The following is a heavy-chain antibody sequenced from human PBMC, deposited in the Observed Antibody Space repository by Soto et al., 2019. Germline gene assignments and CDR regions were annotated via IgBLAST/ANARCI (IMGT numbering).Heavy chain of an antibody. D-gene: IGHD2-8*02. CDR2: IKKDESET. V-gene: IGHV3-7*01. CDR1: QFSFSNYW. J-gene: IGHJ4*02. CDR3: AILKPLHY. Sequence: LVQSGGGLVPPGESLTVSCAPSQFSFSNYWMNWVRQAPGKALEWVANIKKDESETDYVDSVRGRFTIFRDNAKNLLYLQMNSLRVEDTAVYYCAILKPLHYWAQGTLVTVSS.